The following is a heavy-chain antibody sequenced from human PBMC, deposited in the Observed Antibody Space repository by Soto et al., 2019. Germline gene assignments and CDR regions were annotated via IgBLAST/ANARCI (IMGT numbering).Heavy chain of an antibody. CDR3: GRDGVGATPLGWFDP. CDR1: GYTFIGYY. D-gene: IGHD1-26*01. J-gene: IGHJ5*02. CDR2: INPRSGDT. V-gene: IGHV1-2*06. Sequence: QVQLVQSGAEVKKPGASVKVSCKASGYTFIGYYIHWVRQAPGQGLEWMGRINPRSGDTTYAQKFQGRLTMTRDTSISTAYMGLSSLRSDDTAVYYCGRDGVGATPLGWFDPWGQGSLFSVSS.